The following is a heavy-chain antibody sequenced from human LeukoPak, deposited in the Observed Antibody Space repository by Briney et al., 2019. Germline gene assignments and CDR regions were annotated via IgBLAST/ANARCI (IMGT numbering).Heavy chain of an antibody. V-gene: IGHV3-7*04. J-gene: IGHJ4*02. Sequence: PGGSLRLSCAASGFALSRNWMTWVRQAPGKGLEWVANVNQDGSQKYYVDSVKRQFTISRDNAKNSLYLQMNSLKAEDTAVYYCARGYCSAGDCFYFDVWGQGRVATVSS. D-gene: IGHD2-15*01. CDR1: GFALSRNW. CDR3: ARGYCSAGDCFYFDV. CDR2: VNQDGSQK.